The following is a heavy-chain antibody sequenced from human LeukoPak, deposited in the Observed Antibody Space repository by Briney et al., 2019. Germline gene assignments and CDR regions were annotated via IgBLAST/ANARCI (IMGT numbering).Heavy chain of an antibody. Sequence: SETLSLTCTVSGGSISSYYWSWIRQPPGEGLEWIGYIYYSGSTNYNPSLKSRVTISGDTSKNQFSLKLSSVTAADTAVYYWAREATDYGDYPYYFDYWGQGTLVTVSS. CDR2: IYYSGST. CDR1: GGSISSYY. CDR3: AREATDYGDYPYYFDY. D-gene: IGHD4-17*01. J-gene: IGHJ4*02. V-gene: IGHV4-59*01.